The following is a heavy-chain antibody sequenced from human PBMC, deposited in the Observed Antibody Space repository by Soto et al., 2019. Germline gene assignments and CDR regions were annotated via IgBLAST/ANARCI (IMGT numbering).Heavy chain of an antibody. Sequence: QLQQSGPGLVKPSQTLSLPCGISGDSVSSNSATWNWIRQSPSRGLEWLGRTYLRSKWYNEYAVSVKSRIAISPDTSTNHFSLPLSSVTPDDTAVYFCARAAVAFDAFDLWGQGTVVTVSS. CDR1: GDSVSSNSAT. J-gene: IGHJ3*01. CDR2: TYLRSKWYN. CDR3: ARAAVAFDAFDL. V-gene: IGHV6-1*01. D-gene: IGHD2-15*01.